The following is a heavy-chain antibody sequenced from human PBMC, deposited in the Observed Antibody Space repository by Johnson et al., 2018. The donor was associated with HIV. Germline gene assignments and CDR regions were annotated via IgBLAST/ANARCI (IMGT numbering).Heavy chain of an antibody. Sequence: QVQLVESGGGVVQPGRSLRLSCAASGFTFSSYGMHWVRQAPGKGLEWVAVIWYDGSNKYYADSVKGRFTISRDNSKNTLYLQMNSLSAEDTAVYYCAKEVGYYDFWSGYAAKNAFDIWGQGTMVTVSS. D-gene: IGHD3-3*01. J-gene: IGHJ3*02. CDR2: IWYDGSNK. V-gene: IGHV3-33*06. CDR1: GFTFSSYG. CDR3: AKEVGYYDFWSGYAAKNAFDI.